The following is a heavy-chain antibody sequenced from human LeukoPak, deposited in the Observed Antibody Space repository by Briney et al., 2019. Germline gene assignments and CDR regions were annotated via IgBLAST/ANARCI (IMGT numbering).Heavy chain of an antibody. CDR2: IYSGGST. CDR3: ATDRIAAAGNFDY. V-gene: IGHV3-66*01. Sequence: AGGSLRLSCAASGFTVSSNYMSWVRQAPGKGLEWVSVIYSGGSTYYADSVKGRFTISRDNSKNTLYLQMNSLRAEDTAVYYCATDRIAAAGNFDYWGQGTLVTVSS. J-gene: IGHJ4*02. CDR1: GFTVSSNY. D-gene: IGHD6-13*01.